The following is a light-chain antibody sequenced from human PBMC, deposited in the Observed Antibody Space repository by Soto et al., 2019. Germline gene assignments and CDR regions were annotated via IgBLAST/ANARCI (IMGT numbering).Light chain of an antibody. V-gene: IGLV1-44*01. Sequence: QSVLTQPPSASGTPGQRVTISCSGSSSNIGRNTVNWYQQLPGMAPKLLIHTNNQRPSGVPDRFSGSKSGTSASLAISGLQSVDEGDYYCATWDDRLNGWVFGGGTQLTVL. CDR1: SSNIGRNT. CDR2: TNN. CDR3: ATWDDRLNGWV. J-gene: IGLJ3*02.